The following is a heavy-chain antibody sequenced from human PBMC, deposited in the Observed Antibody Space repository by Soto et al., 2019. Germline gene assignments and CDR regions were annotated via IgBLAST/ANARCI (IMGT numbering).Heavy chain of an antibody. Sequence: GESLKISCTVSGYIFTTNAIAWVRQMPGKGLEWMGLIYPHDSDIRYSPSFEGQVTISADKSISTAYLQWSSLKASDTAMYYCARSQALDYWGQGTLVTVSS. CDR1: GYIFTTNA. J-gene: IGHJ4*02. V-gene: IGHV5-51*01. CDR2: IYPHDSDI. CDR3: ARSQALDY.